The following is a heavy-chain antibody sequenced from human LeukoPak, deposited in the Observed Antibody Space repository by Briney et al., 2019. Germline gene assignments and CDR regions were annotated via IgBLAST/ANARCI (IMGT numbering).Heavy chain of an antibody. D-gene: IGHD3-3*01. Sequence: ASVKVSCKASGYTFTSYGISWVRQAPGQGLEWMGWISAYNGNTNYAQKLQGRVTMTTDTSTSTAYMELRSLSSDDTAVYYCARDAGRYYDFWSGPPSSAFDIWGQGTMVTVSS. CDR3: ARDAGRYYDFWSGPPSSAFDI. CDR1: GYTFTSYG. V-gene: IGHV1-18*01. J-gene: IGHJ3*02. CDR2: ISAYNGNT.